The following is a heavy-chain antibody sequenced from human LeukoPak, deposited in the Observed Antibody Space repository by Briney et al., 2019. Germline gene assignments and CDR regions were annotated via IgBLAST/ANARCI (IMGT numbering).Heavy chain of an antibody. D-gene: IGHD6-13*01. CDR3: ARVGSTVAAGTPDY. Sequence: GGSLRLSCAASGFTFSDYYMTWIRQAPGKGLEWVSYISSSGSHTTYADSVKGRFTISRDNAKNSLSLQVNSLRADDTAVYYCARVGSTVAAGTPDYWGQGTLVTVSS. CDR1: GFTFSDYY. CDR2: ISSSGSHT. J-gene: IGHJ4*02. V-gene: IGHV3-11*06.